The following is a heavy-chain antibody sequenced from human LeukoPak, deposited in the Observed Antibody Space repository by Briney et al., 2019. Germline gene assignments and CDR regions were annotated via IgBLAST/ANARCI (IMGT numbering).Heavy chain of an antibody. CDR1: GFTFSSYS. CDR2: TSSRSSAI. Sequence: LPGGSLRLSCAASGFTFSSYSMNWVRQAPGKGLEWISYTSSRSSAIYYADSVKGRFSISRDNAENSLYLQMNSLRAEDTAVYYCARDRSVVAGRYYFDYWGQGTLVTVSS. J-gene: IGHJ4*02. CDR3: ARDRSVVAGRYYFDY. D-gene: IGHD6-19*01. V-gene: IGHV3-48*04.